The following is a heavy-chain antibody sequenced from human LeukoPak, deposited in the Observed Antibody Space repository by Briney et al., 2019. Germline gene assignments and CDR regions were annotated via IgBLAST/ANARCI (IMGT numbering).Heavy chain of an antibody. Sequence: SETLSLTCTVFGGSNSSYYWSWIRQPAGKGLEWIGRIYTSGSTNYNPSLKSRVTMSIDTSKNQFSLKLSSVTAADTAVYYCGRAYCSSTSCQWGFDYWGQGTLVTVSS. J-gene: IGHJ4*02. CDR3: GRAYCSSTSCQWGFDY. V-gene: IGHV4-4*07. CDR2: IYTSGST. CDR1: GGSNSSYY. D-gene: IGHD2-2*01.